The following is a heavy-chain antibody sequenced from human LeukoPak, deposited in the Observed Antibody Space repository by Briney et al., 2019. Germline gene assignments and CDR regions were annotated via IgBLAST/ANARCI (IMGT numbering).Heavy chain of an antibody. J-gene: IGHJ6*02. CDR3: ARGRNPRTAGYCSGGSCYRIGMDV. CDR1: GGSFSGYY. Sequence: SETLSLTCAVYGGSFSGYYWSWIRQPPGKGLEGIGEINHSGSTKYNPSLKSRVTISVDTSKNQFSLKLSSVTAADTAVYYCARGRNPRTAGYCSGGSCYRIGMDVWGQGTTVTVSS. CDR2: INHSGST. V-gene: IGHV4-34*01. D-gene: IGHD2-15*01.